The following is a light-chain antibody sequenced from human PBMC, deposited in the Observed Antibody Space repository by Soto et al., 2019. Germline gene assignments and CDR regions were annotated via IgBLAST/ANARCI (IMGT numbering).Light chain of an antibody. CDR1: SSNIGSHV. Sequence: QSVLTQPPSASGTRGQRVTISCSGSSSNIGSHVVYWYQQLAGTAPKLLMYNNNQRPSGVPDRFSGSKSGTSASLAISGLQSEDEADYYCAVWDDSLDGWVFGGGTKLTVL. CDR3: AVWDDSLDGWV. J-gene: IGLJ3*02. V-gene: IGLV1-44*01. CDR2: NNN.